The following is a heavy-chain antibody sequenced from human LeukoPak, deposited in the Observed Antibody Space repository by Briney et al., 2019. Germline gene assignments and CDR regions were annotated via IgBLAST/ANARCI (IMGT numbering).Heavy chain of an antibody. Sequence: SETLSLTCTVSGGSISSSYWSWIRQSPGEGLEWIGYVYYSGTTDYNPSLKSRVTISVDTSKNQFSLKLSSVTAADTAVYYCARTIAAAGTWWFDRWGQGTLVTASS. CDR3: ARTIAAAGTWWFDR. J-gene: IGHJ5*02. CDR1: GGSISSSY. V-gene: IGHV4-59*01. CDR2: VYYSGTT. D-gene: IGHD6-13*01.